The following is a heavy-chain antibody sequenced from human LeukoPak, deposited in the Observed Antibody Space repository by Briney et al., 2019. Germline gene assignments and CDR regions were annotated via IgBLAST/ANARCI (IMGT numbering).Heavy chain of an antibody. D-gene: IGHD2-15*01. CDR1: GFTFSSYG. CDR2: IWYDGSNK. V-gene: IGHV3-33*01. Sequence: GGSLRLSCAASGFTFSSYGMHWVHQAPGKGLEWVAVIWYDGSNKYYADSVKGRFTISRDNSKNTLYLQMNSLRAEDTAVYYCARGAAYCSGGSCYPNDYWGQGTLVTVSS. CDR3: ARGAAYCSGGSCYPNDY. J-gene: IGHJ4*02.